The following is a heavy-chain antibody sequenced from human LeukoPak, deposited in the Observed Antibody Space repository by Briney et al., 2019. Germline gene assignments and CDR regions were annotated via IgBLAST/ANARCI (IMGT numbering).Heavy chain of an antibody. CDR2: IYTSGST. Sequence: SETLSLTCTVSGGSISSSSYYWSWIRQPAGKGLEWIGRIYTSGSTNYNPSLKSRVTMSVDTSKNQFSLKLSSVTAADTAVYYCAREDSSGWWGEGYYFDYWGQGTLVTVSS. J-gene: IGHJ4*02. CDR1: GGSISSSSYY. CDR3: AREDSSGWWGEGYYFDY. V-gene: IGHV4-61*02. D-gene: IGHD6-19*01.